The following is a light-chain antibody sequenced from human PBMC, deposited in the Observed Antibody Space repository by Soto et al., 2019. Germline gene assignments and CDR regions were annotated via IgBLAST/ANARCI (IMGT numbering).Light chain of an antibody. CDR1: QSVNSN. V-gene: IGKV3D-15*01. CDR3: QQHGQWPIT. J-gene: IGKJ5*01. CDR2: GIS. Sequence: EIVMTHSPATLSFSPVERATLSCRASQSVNSNYLAWYQQKPGQAPRLLIYGISKRATDIPDRFSGSGSGTEFTLTISSLQPEDFATYYCQQHGQWPITFGQGTRLEIK.